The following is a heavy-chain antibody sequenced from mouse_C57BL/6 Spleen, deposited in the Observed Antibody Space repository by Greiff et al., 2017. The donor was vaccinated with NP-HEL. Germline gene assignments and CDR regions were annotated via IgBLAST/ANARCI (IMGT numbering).Heavy chain of an antibody. CDR3: ARLDYDYDVAMDY. CDR2: IYPRSGNT. CDR1: GYTFTSYG. Sequence: QVQLKQSGAELARPGASVKLSCKASGYTFTSYGISWVKQRTGQGLEWIGEIYPRSGNTYYNEKFKGKATLTADKSSSTAYMELRSLTSEDSAVYFCARLDYDYDVAMDYWGQGTSVTVSS. J-gene: IGHJ4*01. V-gene: IGHV1-81*01. D-gene: IGHD2-4*01.